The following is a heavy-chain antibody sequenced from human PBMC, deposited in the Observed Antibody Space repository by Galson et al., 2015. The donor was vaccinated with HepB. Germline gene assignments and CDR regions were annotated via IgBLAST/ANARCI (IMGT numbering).Heavy chain of an antibody. CDR3: ARDSRYSSVWSPRPLDY. J-gene: IGHJ4*02. D-gene: IGHD6-19*01. Sequence: SLRLSCAASGFSFSRYSMNWVRQAPGKGLEWVSYVSSSSSIIKYADSVKGRFTISRDNAKNSLYLQMNSLRTEDTAVYFCARDSRYSSVWSPRPLDYWGQGTLVTVSS. CDR2: VSSSSSII. CDR1: GFSFSRYS. V-gene: IGHV3-48*04.